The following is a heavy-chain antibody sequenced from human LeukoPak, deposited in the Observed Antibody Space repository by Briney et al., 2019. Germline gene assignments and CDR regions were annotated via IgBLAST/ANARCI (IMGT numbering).Heavy chain of an antibody. J-gene: IGHJ4*02. CDR3: ARTQDLYDSSGYYDY. CDR2: IDWDDDE. Sequence: SGPALVKPTQTLTLTCTFSGFSLNTRGMCVSWLRQPPGKPLEWLARIDWDDDEYFTTSLQTGLSISKDTSKNQVVLTMPKMDPVDTAIYYCARTQDLYDSSGYYDYWGQGILVTVSS. V-gene: IGHV2-70*11. CDR1: GFSLNTRGMC. D-gene: IGHD3-22*01.